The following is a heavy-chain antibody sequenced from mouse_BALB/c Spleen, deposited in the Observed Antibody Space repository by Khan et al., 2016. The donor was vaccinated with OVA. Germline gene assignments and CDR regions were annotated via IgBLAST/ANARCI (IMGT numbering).Heavy chain of an antibody. CDR2: ISNGGGSA. V-gene: IGHV5-12-2*01. CDR1: GFTFNIYD. Sequence: EVALVEAGGGLVQPGGSLKLSCAASGFTFNIYDMSWVRQTPEKRLEWVAFISNGGGSAYYPDTVKGRFTISRDNAKNTLYLQMSSLKSEDTAMYHGARPYYGGYYYAMDYWSQGTSVTVSS. D-gene: IGHD1-1*02. J-gene: IGHJ4*01. CDR3: ARPYYGGYYYAMDY.